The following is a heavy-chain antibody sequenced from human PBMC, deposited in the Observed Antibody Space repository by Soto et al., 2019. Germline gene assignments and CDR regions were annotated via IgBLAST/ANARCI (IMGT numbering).Heavy chain of an antibody. CDR2: ISWNSGSI. V-gene: IGHV3-9*01. CDR3: AKDIREGWSGEFRGSDY. Sequence: PGGSLRLSCVASGFMFDDYAMHWVRQAPGKGLEWVSGISWNSGSIGYADSVKGRFTISRDNAKNSLYLQMNSLRAEDTALYYCAKDIREGWSGEFRGSDYWGQGTLVTVSS. D-gene: IGHD3-10*01. J-gene: IGHJ4*02. CDR1: GFMFDDYA.